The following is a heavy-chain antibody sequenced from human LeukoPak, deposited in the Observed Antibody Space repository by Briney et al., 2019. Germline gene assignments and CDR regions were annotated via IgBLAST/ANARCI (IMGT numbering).Heavy chain of an antibody. Sequence: GESLKISCKASGYSFTNSWIGWVRQMPGKGLEWMGIILPGDSDTRYSPSFQGQVTIPADKSISTAYLQWSSLKASDTAMYYCARHSPPFDSWGQGTLLTVSS. V-gene: IGHV5-51*01. CDR2: ILPGDSDT. CDR1: GYSFTNSW. CDR3: ARHSPPFDS. J-gene: IGHJ4*02.